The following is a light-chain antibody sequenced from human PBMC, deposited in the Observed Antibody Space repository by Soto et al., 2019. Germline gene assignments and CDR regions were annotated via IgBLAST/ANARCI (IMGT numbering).Light chain of an antibody. Sequence: DIVMTQSPDSLAVSLGERATINCKSSQSVLYSSNNKNYLAWYQQKPGQPPKLVIYWASTRESVVPDRFSGSGSGTDFTITISSLQAEDVAVYYFQPYYSTPWTFGQGTKVDIK. CDR3: QPYYSTPWT. J-gene: IGKJ1*01. CDR1: QSVLYSSNNKNY. V-gene: IGKV4-1*01. CDR2: WAS.